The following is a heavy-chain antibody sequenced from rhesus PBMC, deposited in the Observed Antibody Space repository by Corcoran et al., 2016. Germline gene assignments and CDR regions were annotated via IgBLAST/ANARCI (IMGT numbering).Heavy chain of an antibody. CDR1: GASLSDNY. CDR3: AKAGVATDFDY. CDR2: IYGSRGPT. D-gene: IGHD4-29*01. V-gene: IGHV4S2*01. J-gene: IGHJ4*01. Sequence: QAQLQESGPGLGTPSETRPLTCAVAGASLSDNYWSWILQAPGRGLEWVGRIYGSRGPTDYNPSLKSRVAISIATSNNQLSLKLNDVTAADTAVYYCAKAGVATDFDYWGQGVLVTVSS.